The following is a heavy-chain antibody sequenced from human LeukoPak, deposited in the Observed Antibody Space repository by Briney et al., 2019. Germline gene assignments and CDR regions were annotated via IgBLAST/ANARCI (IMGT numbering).Heavy chain of an antibody. J-gene: IGHJ4*02. CDR1: GFTFSSYA. Sequence: GRSLRLSCAASGFTFSSYAMHWVRQAPGKGLEWVAVVSHDGSAKFYADSVKGRFTISRDNPNNILYLQMNSLRPEDTAVYYCTKELGASGSSHMCYFDYWGQGILVTVS. CDR2: VSHDGSAK. CDR3: TKELGASGSSHMCYFDY. D-gene: IGHD3-10*01. V-gene: IGHV3-30*18.